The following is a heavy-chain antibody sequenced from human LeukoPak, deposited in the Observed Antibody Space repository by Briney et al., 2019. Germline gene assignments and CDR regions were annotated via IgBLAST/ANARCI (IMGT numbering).Heavy chain of an antibody. D-gene: IGHD3-3*01. CDR2: IYYSGST. CDR1: GGSISSYY. J-gene: IGHJ4*02. CDR3: ARSYDFWSGYYRPPGY. Sequence: SETLSLTCTVSGGSISSYYWSWIRQPPGKGLEWIGYIYYSGSTNYNPSLKSRVTISVDTSKNQFSLKLSSVTAADTAVYYCARSYDFWSGYYRPPGYWGQGTLVTVSS. V-gene: IGHV4-59*12.